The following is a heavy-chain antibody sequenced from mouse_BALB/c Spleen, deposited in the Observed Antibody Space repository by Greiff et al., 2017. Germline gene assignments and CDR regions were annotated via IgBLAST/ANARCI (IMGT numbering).Heavy chain of an antibody. CDR2: ISSGSSTI. CDR3: ARDGNDLYYAMDY. CDR1: GFTFSSFG. J-gene: IGHJ4*01. V-gene: IGHV5-17*02. D-gene: IGHD2-2*01. Sequence: EVQVEESGGGLVQPGGSRKLSCAASGFTFSSFGMHWVRQAPEKGLEWVAYISSGSSTIYYADTVKGRFTISRDNPKNTLFLQMTSLRSEDTAMYYCARDGNDLYYAMDYWGQGTSVTVSS.